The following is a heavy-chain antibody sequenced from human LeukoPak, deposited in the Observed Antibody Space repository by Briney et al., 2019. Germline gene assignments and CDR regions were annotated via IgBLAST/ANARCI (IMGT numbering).Heavy chain of an antibody. Sequence: SETLSLTCTVSGGSISNYYWSWIRQPAGEGLEWIGYIYYSGSTNYNPSLKSRVTISVDTSKNQFSLKLNSVPAADTAVYYCARESADAFDIWGQGTMVTVSS. CDR1: GGSISNYY. CDR2: IYYSGST. V-gene: IGHV4-59*01. J-gene: IGHJ3*02. CDR3: ARESADAFDI.